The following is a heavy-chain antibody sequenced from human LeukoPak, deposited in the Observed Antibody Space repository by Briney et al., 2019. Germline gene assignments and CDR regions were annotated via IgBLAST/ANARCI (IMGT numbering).Heavy chain of an antibody. CDR1: GFTFSNYA. Sequence: GGSLRLSCAASGFTFSNYAMIWVRQAPGKGLEWVSYISSSSSTIYYADSVKGRFTISRDNAKNSLYLQMNSLRDEDTAVYYCARDLGVSGLLPYYFDYWGQGTLVTVSS. CDR3: ARDLGVSGLLPYYFDY. D-gene: IGHD2-15*01. V-gene: IGHV3-48*02. CDR2: ISSSSSTI. J-gene: IGHJ4*02.